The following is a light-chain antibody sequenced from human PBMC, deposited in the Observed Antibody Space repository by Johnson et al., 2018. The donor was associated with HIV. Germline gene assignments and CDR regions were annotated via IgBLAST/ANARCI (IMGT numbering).Light chain of an antibody. CDR3: GTWDSSLSAFYV. J-gene: IGLJ1*01. CDR2: DNN. Sequence: SVLTQPPSVSAAPGQKVTISCSGSSSHIGNNYVSWYQQLPGTAPKLLIYDNNKRPSGIPDRFSGSKSGTSATLGITGLQTGVEADYYCGTWDSSLSAFYVFGTGTKVTVL. V-gene: IGLV1-51*01. CDR1: SSHIGNNY.